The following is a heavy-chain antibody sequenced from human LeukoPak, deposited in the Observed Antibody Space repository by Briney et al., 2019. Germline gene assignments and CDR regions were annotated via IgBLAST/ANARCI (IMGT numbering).Heavy chain of an antibody. CDR2: ISTSGSTI. CDR1: GFTFSNYE. J-gene: IGHJ4*02. V-gene: IGHV3-48*03. D-gene: IGHD6-6*01. Sequence: GGSLRLSCAASGFTFSNYEMNWVRQAPGKGLEWASHISTSGSTIYYADSVKGRFTISRDNAKNSLYLQMNSLRAEDTAVYYCVPYSSSSGTLNYWGQGALVTVSS. CDR3: VPYSSSSGTLNY.